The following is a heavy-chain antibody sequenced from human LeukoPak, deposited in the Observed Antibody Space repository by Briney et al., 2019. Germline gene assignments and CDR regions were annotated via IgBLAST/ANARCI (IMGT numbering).Heavy chain of an antibody. CDR1: GGSISSSSYY. CDR2: IYYSGST. V-gene: IGHV4-39*07. D-gene: IGHD1-1*01. Sequence: SETLSLTCTVSGGSISSSSYYWGWIRQPPGKGLEWIGSIYYSGSTYYNPSLKSRVTISIDTSKNQFSLKLSSVTAADTAVYYCARGTNYFDYWGQGTLVTVSS. CDR3: ARGTNYFDY. J-gene: IGHJ4*02.